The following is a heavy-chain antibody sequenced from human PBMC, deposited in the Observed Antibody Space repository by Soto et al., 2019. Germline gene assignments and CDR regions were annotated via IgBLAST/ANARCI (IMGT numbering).Heavy chain of an antibody. J-gene: IGHJ6*02. CDR1: GFTFSSYG. CDR2: ISYDGSNK. V-gene: IGHV3-30*03. CDR3: AGAYYYYYYGMDV. Sequence: QVQLVESGGGVVQPGRSLRLSCAASGFTFSSYGMHWVRQAPGKGLEWVAVISYDGSNKYYADSVKGRFTISRDNSKKTLYLQMNSLRAEETAVYYCAGAYYYYYYGMDVWGQGTTVTVYS.